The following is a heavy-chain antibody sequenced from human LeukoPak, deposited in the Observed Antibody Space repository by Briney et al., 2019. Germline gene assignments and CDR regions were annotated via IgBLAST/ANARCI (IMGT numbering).Heavy chain of an antibody. J-gene: IGHJ5*02. CDR3: ARGYSSGYPSNNWFDP. V-gene: IGHV1-69*13. Sequence: SVKVSCKASGGTFSSYAISWVRQAPGQGLEWMGGIIPIFGTANYAQKFQGRVTITADESTSTAYMELSSLRSEDTAVYYCARGYSSGYPSNNWFDPWGQGTLVTVSS. D-gene: IGHD6-19*01. CDR1: GGTFSSYA. CDR2: IIPIFGTA.